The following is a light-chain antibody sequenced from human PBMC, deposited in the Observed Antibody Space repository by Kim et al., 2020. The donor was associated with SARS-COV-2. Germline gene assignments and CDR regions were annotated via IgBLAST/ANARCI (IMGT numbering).Light chain of an antibody. Sequence: STSVGDRVTITCRASQSISNYLNWYEQKPGKAPTLLIYAASSLQSGVPSRFSGSGSGTDFTLTISSLQPEDCATYYCQQSYKIPYTFGQGTKLEIK. CDR2: AAS. CDR1: QSISNY. CDR3: QQSYKIPYT. V-gene: IGKV1-39*01. J-gene: IGKJ2*01.